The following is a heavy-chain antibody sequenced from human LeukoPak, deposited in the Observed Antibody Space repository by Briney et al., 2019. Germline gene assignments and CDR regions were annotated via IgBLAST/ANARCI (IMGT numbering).Heavy chain of an antibody. CDR2: ISSGSSYI. V-gene: IGHV3-21*01. D-gene: IGHD5-18*01. CDR3: ARGYGRADY. CDR1: GFSFSDYT. J-gene: IGHJ4*02. Sequence: TGGSLRLSCAGSGFSFSDYTMNWVRQAPGKGLEWVSSISSGSSYIYYADSVKGRFTISRDNAKNSLYLQMNSLRAEDTAVYYCARGYGRADYWGQGTLVSVSS.